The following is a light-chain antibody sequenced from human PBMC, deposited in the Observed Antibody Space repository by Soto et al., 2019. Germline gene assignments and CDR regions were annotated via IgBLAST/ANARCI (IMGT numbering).Light chain of an antibody. CDR2: AAT. J-gene: IGKJ1*01. CDR3: QHYNSYSEA. V-gene: IGKV1-39*01. Sequence: DIQMTQSPTSLSASVGDSVTITCRASQRIGSYVNWYQQKPGKAPKLLISAATNLEDGVPSRFSGSGSGTDFSLSVSSLQPEDFATYYCQHYNSYSEAFGQGTKVELK. CDR1: QRIGSY.